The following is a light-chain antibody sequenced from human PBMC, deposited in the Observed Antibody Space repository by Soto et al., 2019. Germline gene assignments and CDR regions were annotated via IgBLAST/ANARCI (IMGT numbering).Light chain of an antibody. Sequence: DIQMTQSPSTLSASVGDRVTITCRASQSISNLLAWYQQKPGKAPKLLIYTASSLESGVPSRFSGSGSGTEFTLTISSLQPDDFATYYCQQYNSYWTFGQGTKVEIK. CDR3: QQYNSYWT. CDR2: TAS. J-gene: IGKJ1*01. CDR1: QSISNL. V-gene: IGKV1-5*03.